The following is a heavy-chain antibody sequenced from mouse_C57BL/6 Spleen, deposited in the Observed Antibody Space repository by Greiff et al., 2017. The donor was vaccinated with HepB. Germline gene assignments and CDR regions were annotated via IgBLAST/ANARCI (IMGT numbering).Heavy chain of an antibody. CDR2: INPSSGYT. D-gene: IGHD3-2*02. V-gene: IGHV1-7*01. CDR3: ARDSSCYYFDD. Sequence: QVQLKQSGAELAKPGASVKLSCKASGYTFTSYWMHWVNQRPGQGLEWIGYINPSSGYTKYNQKFKDKATLTADKSSSTAYMQLSSLTYEDSAVYYCARDSSCYYFDDWGQGTTLTVSS. CDR1: GYTFTSYW. J-gene: IGHJ2*01.